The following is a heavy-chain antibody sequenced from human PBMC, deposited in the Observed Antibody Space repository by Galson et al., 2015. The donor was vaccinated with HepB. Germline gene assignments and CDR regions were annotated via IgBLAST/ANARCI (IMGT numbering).Heavy chain of an antibody. Sequence: SLRLSCAAPGFTFSSYTMNWVRQAPGKGLEWISYISTTGTNIFYTDFVKGRFTVSRDNAKNSLYLQMNSLRVEDTAIYYCVRIILSGCYWYFDYWGQGILVTVSS. J-gene: IGHJ4*02. D-gene: IGHD2-21*02. CDR2: ISTTGTNI. CDR1: GFTFSSYT. CDR3: VRIILSGCYWYFDY. V-gene: IGHV3-48*01.